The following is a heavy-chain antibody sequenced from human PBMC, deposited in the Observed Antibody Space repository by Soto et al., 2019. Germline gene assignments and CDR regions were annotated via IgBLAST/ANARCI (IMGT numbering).Heavy chain of an antibody. CDR3: AREQQQLVRRESQHYYYYGMDV. CDR2: ISYDGSNK. Sequence: PGGSLRLSCAASGFTFSSYAMHWVRQAPGKGLEWVAVISYDGSNKYYADSVKGRFTISRDNSKNTLYLQMNSLRAEDTAVYYCAREQQQLVRRESQHYYYYGMDVWGQGTTVTVSS. D-gene: IGHD6-13*01. V-gene: IGHV3-30-3*01. CDR1: GFTFSSYA. J-gene: IGHJ6*02.